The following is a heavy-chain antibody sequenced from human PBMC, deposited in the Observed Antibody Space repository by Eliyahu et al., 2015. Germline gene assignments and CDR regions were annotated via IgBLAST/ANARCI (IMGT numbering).Heavy chain of an antibody. CDR2: IHYRGNT. J-gene: IGHJ4*02. CDR1: XGXLSGADYY. D-gene: IGHD3-10*01. Sequence: QVQLQESGPGLVKPSETLSLTCTXSXGXLSGADYYWXWXRXPPGKGLEWIGYIHYRGNTFYSPSLRSRITMSVDTSKSQFSLKLSSVTAADTAVYYCARHMIRGDLGIDYWGQGTLVTVSS. V-gene: IGHV4-30-4*01. CDR3: ARHMIRGDLGIDY.